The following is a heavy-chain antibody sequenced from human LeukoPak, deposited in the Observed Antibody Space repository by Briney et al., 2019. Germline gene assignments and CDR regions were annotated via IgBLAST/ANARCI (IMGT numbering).Heavy chain of an antibody. CDR3: AREDAVAGPLIY. J-gene: IGHJ4*02. CDR1: GFTFSHYY. V-gene: IGHV3-11*05. CDR2: ISSSSSYT. D-gene: IGHD6-19*01. Sequence: PGGSLRLSCAASGFTFSHYYMSWIRQAPGKGLEWVSYISSSSSYTNYADSVKGRFTISRDNAKNSLYLQMNSLRAEDTAVYYCAREDAVAGPLIYWGQGTLVTVSS.